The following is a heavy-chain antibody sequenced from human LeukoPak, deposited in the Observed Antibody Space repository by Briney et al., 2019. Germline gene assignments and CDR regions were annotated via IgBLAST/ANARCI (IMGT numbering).Heavy chain of an antibody. D-gene: IGHD4-17*01. CDR3: AKEATVTPGNVNWFDT. CDR2: LSGSGGST. Sequence: PGGSLRLSCAASGFTFSNYAMTWVRQAPGKGLEWVSTLSGSGGSTYFGDSVKGRFTIPRDNSKNRLYMKMNSLRAEDTGVYYCAKEATVTPGNVNWFDTWGQGTLVTVSS. J-gene: IGHJ5*02. V-gene: IGHV3-23*01. CDR1: GFTFSNYA.